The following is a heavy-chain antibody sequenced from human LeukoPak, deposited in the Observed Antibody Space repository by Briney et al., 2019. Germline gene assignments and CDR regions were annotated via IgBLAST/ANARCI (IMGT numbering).Heavy chain of an antibody. J-gene: IGHJ5*02. Sequence: GGSLRLSCAASGFTFDDYAMHWVRQAPGKGLEWVSGISWNSGSIGYADSVKGRFTISRDNAKNSLYLQMNSLRAEDTALYYCAADPPYSSSQGGRFDPWGQGTLVTVSS. CDR1: GFTFDDYA. D-gene: IGHD6-13*01. V-gene: IGHV3-9*01. CDR3: AADPPYSSSQGGRFDP. CDR2: ISWNSGSI.